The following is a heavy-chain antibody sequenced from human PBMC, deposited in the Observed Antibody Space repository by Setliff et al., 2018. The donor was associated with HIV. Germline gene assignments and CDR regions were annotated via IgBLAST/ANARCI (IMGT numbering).Heavy chain of an antibody. CDR3: ARDWRSGYDLNFDY. V-gene: IGHV1-46*01. CDR1: GYTFTNYY. D-gene: IGHD5-12*01. J-gene: IGHJ4*02. Sequence: ASVKVSCKASGYTFTNYYIHWVRQAPGQGLEWMGIINPSGGSTTYAQKFQGRVTMTRDTSTSTVYMELSSLRSEDTAVYYCARDWRSGYDLNFDYWGQGTLVTAPQ. CDR2: INPSGGST.